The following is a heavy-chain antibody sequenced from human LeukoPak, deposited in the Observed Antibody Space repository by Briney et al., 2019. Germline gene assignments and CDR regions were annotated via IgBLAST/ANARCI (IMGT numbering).Heavy chain of an antibody. D-gene: IGHD3-3*01. CDR3: ARSSITIFGVVTNFDY. CDR1: GYTFTSYG. Sequence: ASVKVSCKASGYTFTSYGTSWVRQAPGQGLEWMGWIGAYNGNTNYAQKLQGRVTMTTDTSTSTAYMELRSLRSDDTAVYYCARSSITIFGVVTNFDYWGQGTLVTVSS. V-gene: IGHV1-18*01. J-gene: IGHJ4*02. CDR2: IGAYNGNT.